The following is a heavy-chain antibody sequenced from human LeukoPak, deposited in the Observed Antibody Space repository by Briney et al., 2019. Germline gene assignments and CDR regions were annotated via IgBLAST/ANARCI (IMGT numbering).Heavy chain of an antibody. D-gene: IGHD2-15*01. CDR3: ARLYCSGGSCYNDY. V-gene: IGHV4-39*07. J-gene: IGHJ4*02. CDR2: IFYSGSS. CDR1: GASISSRNYY. Sequence: SETLSLTCTVSGASISSRNYYWGWIRQPPGKGLEWIGSIFYSGSSYYNPSLKSRVTISLDTSKNQFSLKLNSVTAADTAVYYCARLYCSGGSCYNDYWGQGTLVTVSS.